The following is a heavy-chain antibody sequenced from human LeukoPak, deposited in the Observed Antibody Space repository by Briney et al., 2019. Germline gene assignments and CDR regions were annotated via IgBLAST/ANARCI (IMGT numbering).Heavy chain of an antibody. J-gene: IGHJ4*02. CDR1: RFTFSSYA. CDR3: AKDSCSGGSCYRYYFDY. D-gene: IGHD2-15*01. V-gene: IGHV3-23*01. Sequence: GGSLRLSCAASRFTFSSYAMSWVRQAPGKGLEWVSAISGSGGSTYYADSVKGRFTISRDNSKNTLYLQMNSLRAEDTAVYYCAKDSCSGGSCYRYYFDYWGQGTLVTVSS. CDR2: ISGSGGST.